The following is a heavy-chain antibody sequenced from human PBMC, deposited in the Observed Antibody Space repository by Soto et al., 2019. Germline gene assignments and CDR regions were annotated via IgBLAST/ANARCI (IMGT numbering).Heavy chain of an antibody. D-gene: IGHD3-10*01. CDR3: ARAYYYGSGSFDFDY. V-gene: IGHV1-46*01. CDR1: GYTFTSYG. J-gene: IGHJ4*02. CDR2: INPSGGST. Sequence: GPSVKVSCNASGYTFTSYGISLVRQAPGQGLEWMGIINPSGGSTSYAQKFQGRVTMTRDTSTSTVYMELSSLRSEDTAVYYCARAYYYGSGSFDFDYWGQGTLVTVSS.